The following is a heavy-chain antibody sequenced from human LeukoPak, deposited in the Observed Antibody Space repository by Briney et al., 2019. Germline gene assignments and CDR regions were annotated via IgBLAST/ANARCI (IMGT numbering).Heavy chain of an antibody. CDR2: IWYDGSNK. CDR1: GFTFSSYG. V-gene: IGHV3-33*01. J-gene: IGHJ4*02. CDR3: ARRGGLVVGANDY. D-gene: IGHD1-26*01. Sequence: GGSLRLSCAASGFTFSSYGMHWVRQAPGKGLEWVAVIWYDGSNKYYADSVKGRFTISRDNSKNTLYLQMNSLRAEDTAVYYCARRGGLVVGANDYWGQGTLVTVSS.